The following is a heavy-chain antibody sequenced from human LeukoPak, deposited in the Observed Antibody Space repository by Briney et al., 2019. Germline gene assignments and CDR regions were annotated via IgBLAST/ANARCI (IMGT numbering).Heavy chain of an antibody. CDR1: GFTLSSYE. V-gene: IGHV3-48*03. Sequence: GGSLRLSCAASGFTLSSYELNWVRQPPGKGLEWVSYISGSGSAIYYADSVKGRFTISRDNAKNSLYLQMNSLRAEDTAVYYCAREYSSSSGRAFDFWGQGAIVTVSS. CDR2: ISGSGSAI. CDR3: AREYSSSSGRAFDF. D-gene: IGHD6-6*01. J-gene: IGHJ3*01.